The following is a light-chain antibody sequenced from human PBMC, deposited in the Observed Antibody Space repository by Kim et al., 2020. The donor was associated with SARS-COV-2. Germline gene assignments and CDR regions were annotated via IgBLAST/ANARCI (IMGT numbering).Light chain of an antibody. V-gene: IGKV4-1*01. CDR3: QXXYSTPRT. CDR1: XSVLYSSNNKNY. J-gene: IGKJ1*01. Sequence: DIVMTQSPDSLAVSLGEXATINCKSSXSVLYSSNNKNYLAWYQQKPGQPPKLLIYWASTRESGVPDRFSGSGSGTDFTLTISSLQAXDVAVYYCQXXYSTPRTFGQGTXV. CDR2: WAS.